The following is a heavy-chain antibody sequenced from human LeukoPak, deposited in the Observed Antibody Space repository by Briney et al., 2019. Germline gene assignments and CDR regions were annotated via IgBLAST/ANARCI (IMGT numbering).Heavy chain of an antibody. D-gene: IGHD3-22*01. Sequence: SETLSLTCTVSGGSISSYYWRWIRQPAGKGLEWIGRIYTSGSTNYNPSLKSRVTMSVDTSKNKFSLKLSSVTAADTAVYYCARLLDSSGYYFDYWGQGTLVTVSS. CDR1: GGSISSYY. V-gene: IGHV4-4*07. J-gene: IGHJ4*02. CDR3: ARLLDSSGYYFDY. CDR2: IYTSGST.